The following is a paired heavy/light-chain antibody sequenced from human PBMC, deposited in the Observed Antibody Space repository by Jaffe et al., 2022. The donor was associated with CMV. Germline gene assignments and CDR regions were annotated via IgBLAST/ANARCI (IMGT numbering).Light chain of an antibody. CDR2: DVS. J-gene: IGLJ2*01. V-gene: IGLV2-11*01. CDR3: CSYAGSYTFEEV. Sequence: QSALTQPRSVSGSPGQSVTISCTGTSSDVGGYNYVSWYQQHPGKAPKLMIYDVSKRPSGVPDRFSGSKSGNTASLTISGLQAEDEADYYCCSYAGSYTFEEVFGGGTKLTVL. CDR1: SSDVGGYNY.
Heavy chain of an antibody. CDR2: TYYRSKWYN. CDR1: GDSVSSNSAA. Sequence: QVQLQQSGPGLVKPSQTLSLTCAISGDSVSSNSAAWNWIRQSPSRGLEWLGRTYYRSKWYNDYAVSVKSRITINPDTSKNQFSLQLNSVTPEDTAVYYCARAITIFGVVIIPGVLGYYGMDVWGQGTTVTVSS. D-gene: IGHD3-3*01. V-gene: IGHV6-1*01. J-gene: IGHJ6*02. CDR3: ARAITIFGVVIIPGVLGYYGMDV.